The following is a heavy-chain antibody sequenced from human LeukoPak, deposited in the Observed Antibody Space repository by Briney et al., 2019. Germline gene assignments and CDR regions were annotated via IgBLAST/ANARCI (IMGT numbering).Heavy chain of an antibody. CDR3: TRDYGHGPAIASARFDP. Sequence: PSQTLSLTCTVSGGSINSGSYYWTWIRQPAGKGLERIGRIYTSGSTNYSPSLKSRVTISVDTSKNQFSLKLSSVTAADTAMYYCTRDYGHGPAIASARFDPWGQGTLVTVSS. J-gene: IGHJ5*02. D-gene: IGHD2-2*01. CDR2: IYTSGST. V-gene: IGHV4-61*02. CDR1: GGSINSGSYY.